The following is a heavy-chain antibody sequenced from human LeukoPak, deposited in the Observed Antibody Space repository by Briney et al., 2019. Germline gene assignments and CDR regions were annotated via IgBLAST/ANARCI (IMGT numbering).Heavy chain of an antibody. CDR2: IYPGGSET. J-gene: IGHJ4*02. V-gene: IGHV5-51*01. CDR1: GYSFSTYW. CDR3: ARRESSGSIDD. D-gene: IGHD6-19*01. Sequence: GESLKISCKGLGYSFSTYWNAWVRQRPGKGLEWMGIIYPGGSETRYDPSFQGQVTISADTSTSTAYLQWSSLRASDTAMYYCARRESSGSIDDWGQGTLVTVSS.